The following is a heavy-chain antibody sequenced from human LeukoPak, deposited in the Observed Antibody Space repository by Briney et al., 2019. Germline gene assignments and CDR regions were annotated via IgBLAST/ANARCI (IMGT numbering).Heavy chain of an antibody. CDR3: ARELPTRTFDY. V-gene: IGHV4-38-2*02. CDR1: GYSISSGYY. CDR2: IYHSGST. J-gene: IGHJ4*02. D-gene: IGHD1-26*01. Sequence: SETLSLTCTVSGYSISSGYYWGWIRQPPGKGLEWIGSIYHSGSTYYNPSLKSRVTISVDTSKNQFSLKLSSVTAADTAVYYCARELPTRTFDYWGQGTLVTVSS.